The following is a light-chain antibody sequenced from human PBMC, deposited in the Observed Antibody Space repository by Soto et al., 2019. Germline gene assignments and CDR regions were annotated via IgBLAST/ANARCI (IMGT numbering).Light chain of an antibody. CDR2: WAS. Sequence: DIVMTQSPDSLAVSLGGWAAINCKSSQSLLYSSDNRNYLAWYQQKPGQPPKLLIYWASTRESGVPDRFTGSGSGTDFTLTITSLQAEDVEVYYCHQYYSIPYTFGQGTKLEIK. J-gene: IGKJ2*01. CDR3: HQYYSIPYT. V-gene: IGKV4-1*01. CDR1: QSLLYSSDNRNY.